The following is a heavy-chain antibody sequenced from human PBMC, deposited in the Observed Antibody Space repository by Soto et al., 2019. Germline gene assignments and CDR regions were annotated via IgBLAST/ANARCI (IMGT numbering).Heavy chain of an antibody. CDR3: ALEHSSSPANMNFDY. CDR1: GFTFSNAW. D-gene: IGHD6-6*01. Sequence: GGSLRLSCAASGFTFSNAWMNWVRQAPGKGLEWVGRIKSKTDGGTTDYAAPVKGRFTISREDSKNTLYLQMNSLKTEDTAVYYCALEHSSSPANMNFDYWGQGTLVTVSS. J-gene: IGHJ4*02. V-gene: IGHV3-15*07. CDR2: IKSKTDGGTT.